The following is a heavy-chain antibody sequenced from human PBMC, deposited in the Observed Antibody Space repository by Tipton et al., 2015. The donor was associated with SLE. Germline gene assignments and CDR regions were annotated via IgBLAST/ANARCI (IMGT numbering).Heavy chain of an antibody. V-gene: IGHV4-38-2*01. CDR3: ARHEDWGIDY. CDR1: GSSITNGYY. Sequence: TLSLTCAVSGSSITNGYYWGWIRQPPGKGLEWIGSIYHSGNTYYNPSLKNRVTISIDTSKNQFSLKLTSVTAADSAVYFCARHEDWGIDYWGQGTLITVSS. J-gene: IGHJ4*02. D-gene: IGHD7-27*01. CDR2: IYHSGNT.